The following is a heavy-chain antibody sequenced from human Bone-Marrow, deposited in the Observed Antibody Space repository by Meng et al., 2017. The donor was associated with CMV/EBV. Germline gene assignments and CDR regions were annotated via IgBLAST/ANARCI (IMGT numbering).Heavy chain of an antibody. Sequence: GGSLRLSCAACGFTFSSYGMHWVRQAPGKGLEWVAFIRYDGSNKYYADSVKGRFTISRDNSKNTLYLQMNSLRAEDTAVYYCARLSGQPWVVPAARYYYYGMDVWGQGTTVTVSS. V-gene: IGHV3-30*02. D-gene: IGHD2-2*01. CDR2: IRYDGSNK. CDR3: ARLSGQPWVVPAARYYYYGMDV. CDR1: GFTFSSYG. J-gene: IGHJ6*02.